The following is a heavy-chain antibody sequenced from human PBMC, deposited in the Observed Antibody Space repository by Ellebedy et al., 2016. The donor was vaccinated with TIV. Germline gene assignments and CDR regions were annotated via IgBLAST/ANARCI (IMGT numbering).Heavy chain of an antibody. CDR1: GFTFANYW. D-gene: IGHD2-15*01. CDR2: INQNGSKI. Sequence: GESLKISXAGSGFTFANYWMNWVRQAPGKGLEWVANINQNGSKIYYVDSVKGRFTISRDNAKNSLYLQMNILRAEDTAVYYCARAIGAGDGTWGQGALVTVSS. CDR3: ARAIGAGDGT. J-gene: IGHJ5*02. V-gene: IGHV3-7*01.